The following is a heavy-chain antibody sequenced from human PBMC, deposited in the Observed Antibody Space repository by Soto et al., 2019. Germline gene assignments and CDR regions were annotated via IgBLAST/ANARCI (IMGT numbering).Heavy chain of an antibody. CDR3: AKSDGIAGLEP. CDR2: ISDSGVST. V-gene: IGHV3-23*01. J-gene: IGHJ5*02. Sequence: EVQLLDSGGGLVQPGGSRRLSFTVSGVTFSSYAMNCVRQAPGKGLEWVAVISDSGVSTYYADSVKGRFTISRDNSQNTLYLQINSLRAEDTAVYYCAKSDGIAGLEPWGQGTLVTVSS. D-gene: IGHD6-13*01. CDR1: GVTFSSYA.